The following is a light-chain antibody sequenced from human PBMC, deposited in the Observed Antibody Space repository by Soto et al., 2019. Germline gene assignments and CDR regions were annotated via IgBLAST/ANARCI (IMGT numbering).Light chain of an antibody. CDR1: QSVSSY. Sequence: EIVLTQSPATLSLSPGERATLSCRASQSVSSYLAWYQQKPGQAPRLLIYDASNRATGIPARFSGSGSGTDFTLTISSLQPDDFATYFCQQYHTYSTFGQGTKVEVK. V-gene: IGKV3-11*01. J-gene: IGKJ1*01. CDR3: QQYHTYST. CDR2: DAS.